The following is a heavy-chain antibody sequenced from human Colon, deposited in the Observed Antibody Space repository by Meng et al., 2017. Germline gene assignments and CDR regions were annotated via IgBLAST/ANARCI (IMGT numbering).Heavy chain of an antibody. D-gene: IGHD5-24*01. CDR3: VKDNYGGLDS. CDR2: ITWNSGGI. V-gene: IGHV3-9*01. Sequence: SLKISCTASGFTFDDFAMNWVRQAPGKGLEWVSGITWNSGGIGYADSVKGRFTISRDNAKNSLYLEMNSLTVEDTASYFCVKDNYGGLDSWGQGTLVTVSS. J-gene: IGHJ4*02. CDR1: GFTFDDFA.